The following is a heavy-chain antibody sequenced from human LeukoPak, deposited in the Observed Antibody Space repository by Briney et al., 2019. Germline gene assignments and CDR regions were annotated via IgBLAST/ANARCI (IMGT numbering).Heavy chain of an antibody. CDR1: GYTFTSYD. CDR2: MNPNSGNT. D-gene: IGHD6-19*01. Sequence: GASVKVSCKASGYTFTSYDINWARQATGQGLEWMGWMNPNSGNTGYAQKFQGRVTMTRNTSISTAYMELSSLRSEDTAVYYCARRGIAVAGNDYWGQGTLVTVSS. CDR3: ARRGIAVAGNDY. J-gene: IGHJ4*02. V-gene: IGHV1-8*01.